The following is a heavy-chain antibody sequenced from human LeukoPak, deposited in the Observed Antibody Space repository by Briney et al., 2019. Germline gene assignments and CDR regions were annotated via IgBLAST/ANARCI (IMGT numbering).Heavy chain of an antibody. J-gene: IGHJ4*02. Sequence: GGSLRLSCAASGFTFNNYGMHWVRQAPGKGLEWVAVMWYDGSNKYYADSVKGRFTISRDNSKNTLYLQMNSLRAEDTAVYYCARRANFDYWGQGTLVTVSS. CDR3: ARRANFDY. CDR1: GFTFNNYG. CDR2: MWYDGSNK. V-gene: IGHV3-33*08.